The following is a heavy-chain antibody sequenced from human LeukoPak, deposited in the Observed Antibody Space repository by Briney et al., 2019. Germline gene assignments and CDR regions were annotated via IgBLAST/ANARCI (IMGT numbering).Heavy chain of an antibody. Sequence: GGSLRLSCAASGFTFSSCEMTWVRQAPGKGLEWVSYISGSGTTKYYADSVQGRFTISRDNAKNSLSLQMNSLRAEDTAVYYCASFTDHWGQGTLVTVSS. V-gene: IGHV3-48*03. CDR2: ISGSGTTK. CDR3: ASFTDH. CDR1: GFTFSSCE. J-gene: IGHJ4*02.